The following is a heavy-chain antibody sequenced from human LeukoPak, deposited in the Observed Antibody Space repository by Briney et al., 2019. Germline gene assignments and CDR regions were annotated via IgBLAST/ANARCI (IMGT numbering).Heavy chain of an antibody. D-gene: IGHD2-21*01. CDR3: ARGGSGDIFDI. CDR1: GFTFSSNY. CDR2: IYGGGST. V-gene: IGHV3-53*01. Sequence: GGSLRLSCAASGFTFSSNYMSWVRQAPGKGLEWVSVIYGGGSTDYADSVKGRFTISRDNLKNTLYLQMNSLRAEDTAVYYCARGGSGDIFDIWGQGTMVTVSS. J-gene: IGHJ3*02.